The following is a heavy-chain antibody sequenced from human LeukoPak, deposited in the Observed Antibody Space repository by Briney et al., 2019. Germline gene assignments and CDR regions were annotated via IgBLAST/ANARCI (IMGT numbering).Heavy chain of an antibody. CDR3: AREDVGTTRFDY. V-gene: IGHV4-59*02. J-gene: IGHJ4*02. CDR2: VYYSGST. Sequence: PSETLSLTCSVSGASVKSDYWSWIRQSPGKGLEWIANVYYSGSTNYNPSLKSRVTISVDASKNQISLKLSSVTAADTAVYYCAREDVGTTRFDYWGQGTLVTVSS. D-gene: IGHD1-26*01. CDR1: GASVKSDY.